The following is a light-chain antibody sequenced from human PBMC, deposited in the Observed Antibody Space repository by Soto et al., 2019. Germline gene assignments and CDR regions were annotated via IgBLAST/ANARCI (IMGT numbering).Light chain of an antibody. CDR1: QSISSY. Sequence: DIQITQSPSTLSASVGDRFTITCPASQSISSYLNWYQQKPGKAPKLLIYAASSLQSGVPSRFSGSGSGTDFTLTISSLQPEDFATYYCQQSYSTLWTFGQGTKVDIK. CDR3: QQSYSTLWT. V-gene: IGKV1-39*01. J-gene: IGKJ1*01. CDR2: AAS.